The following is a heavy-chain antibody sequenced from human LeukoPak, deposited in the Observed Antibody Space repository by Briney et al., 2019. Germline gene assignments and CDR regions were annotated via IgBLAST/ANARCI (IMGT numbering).Heavy chain of an antibody. V-gene: IGHV1-2*02. CDR2: INPNSGGT. Sequence: VASVKVSCKASGYTFTGYYMHWVRQAPGQGLEWMGWINPNSGGTNYAQKFQGRVTMTRDTSISTAYMELSRLRSDDTAVYYCARGGGRDGYNSFRDAFDIWGQGTMVTVSS. CDR3: ARGGGRDGYNSFRDAFDI. D-gene: IGHD5-24*01. J-gene: IGHJ3*02. CDR1: GYTFTGYY.